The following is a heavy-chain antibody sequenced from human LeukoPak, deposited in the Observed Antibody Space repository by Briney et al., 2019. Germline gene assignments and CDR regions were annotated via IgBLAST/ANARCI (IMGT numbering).Heavy chain of an antibody. Sequence: GGSLRLSCAASGFTFSSYAMSWARQAPGKGLEWVSAISGSGGSTYYADSVKGRFTISRDNSKNTLYLQMNSLRAEDTAVYYCAKDEIIVVVPAAIDYWGQGTLVTASS. V-gene: IGHV3-23*01. CDR3: AKDEIIVVVPAAIDY. CDR1: GFTFSSYA. CDR2: ISGSGGST. D-gene: IGHD2-2*01. J-gene: IGHJ4*02.